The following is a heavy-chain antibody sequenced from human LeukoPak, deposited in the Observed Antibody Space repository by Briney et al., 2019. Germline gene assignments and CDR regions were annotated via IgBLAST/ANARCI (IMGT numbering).Heavy chain of an antibody. CDR2: IRSKANSYAT. J-gene: IGHJ6*03. Sequence: PGGSLRLSCAASGFTFSGSAMHWVRQASGKGLEWVGRIRSKANSYATAYAASVKGRFTISRDDSKNTAYLQMNSLKTEDTAVYYCTTPLGEWGSRFHYYYYMDVWGKGTTVTVSS. CDR1: GFTFSGSA. D-gene: IGHD3-10*01. CDR3: TTPLGEWGSRFHYYYYMDV. V-gene: IGHV3-73*01.